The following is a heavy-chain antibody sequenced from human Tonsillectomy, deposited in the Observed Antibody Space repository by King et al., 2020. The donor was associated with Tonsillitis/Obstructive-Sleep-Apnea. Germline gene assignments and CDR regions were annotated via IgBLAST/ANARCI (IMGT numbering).Heavy chain of an antibody. J-gene: IGHJ3*02. V-gene: IGHV6-1*01. CDR2: TYYRSKWYN. CDR1: GDSVSSNNTT. CDR3: TRDKWGEGYAFHI. Sequence: VQLQESGPGLVRFSQTLSLTCAISGDSVSSNNTTWNWIRQSPSRGLEWLGRTYYRSKWYNDYAVSVKSRITINPDTSKNQFSLQLNSVTPEDTAVYYCTRDKWGEGYAFHIWGQGTKVIVSS. D-gene: IGHD7-27*01.